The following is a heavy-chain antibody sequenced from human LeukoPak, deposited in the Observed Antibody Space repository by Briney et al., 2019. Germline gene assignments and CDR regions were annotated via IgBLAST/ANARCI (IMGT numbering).Heavy chain of an antibody. V-gene: IGHV4-61*02. CDR2: IYTNGGA. CDR1: GGSISSGDYY. Sequence: SETLSLTCTVSGGSISSGDYYWNWIRQPAGKGLEWIGRIYTNGGASYNPSLKSRVTISIDASKNQFSLKLSSVTAADTAVYYCAREPPGYWGQGILVTVSS. CDR3: AREPPGY. J-gene: IGHJ4*02.